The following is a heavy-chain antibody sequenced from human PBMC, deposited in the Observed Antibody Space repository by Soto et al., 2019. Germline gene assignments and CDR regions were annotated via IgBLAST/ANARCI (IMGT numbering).Heavy chain of an antibody. D-gene: IGHD2-2*01. CDR1: GFTVSSNY. Sequence: GGSLRLSCAASGFTVSSNYMSWVRQAPGKGLEWVSVIYSGGSTYYADSVKGRFTISRDNSKNTLYLQMNSLRAEDTAVYYCARGYCSSTSCYAGGFYYYMDVWGKGTTVTAP. CDR3: ARGYCSSTSCYAGGFYYYMDV. CDR2: IYSGGST. V-gene: IGHV3-66*01. J-gene: IGHJ6*03.